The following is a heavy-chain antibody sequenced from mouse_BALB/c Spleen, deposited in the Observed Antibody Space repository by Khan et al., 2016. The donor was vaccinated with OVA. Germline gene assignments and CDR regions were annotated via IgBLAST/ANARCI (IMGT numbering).Heavy chain of an antibody. CDR1: GYTFTSYW. Sequence: QVQLKESGAELVRPGASVKLSCKTSGYTFTSYWIHWVKQRSGQGLEWIARIYPGTGSIYYNEKFKGKATLTADKSSSTAFMQLSSLESEDSAVYFCGRGGDSDEAWFAYWGQGTLVTVSA. CDR3: GRGGDSDEAWFAY. CDR2: IYPGTGSI. J-gene: IGHJ3*01. V-gene: IGHV1S132*01.